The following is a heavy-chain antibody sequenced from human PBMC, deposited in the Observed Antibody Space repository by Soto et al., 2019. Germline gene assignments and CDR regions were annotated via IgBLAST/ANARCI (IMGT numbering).Heavy chain of an antibody. CDR3: SRDFYPLAYYFDP. V-gene: IGHV1-18*04. CDR1: GYTFINHG. Sequence: QVQLVQSEAEVKRPGASVKVSCEASGYTFINHGISWVRQAPGQGLEWMGWVSGSNGNTKYAQKFQGRVPMTTETSTSPAHMELRNLRSDDPAVYFCSRDFYPLAYYFDPWGQGTLVTVSS. CDR2: VSGSNGNT. J-gene: IGHJ4*02.